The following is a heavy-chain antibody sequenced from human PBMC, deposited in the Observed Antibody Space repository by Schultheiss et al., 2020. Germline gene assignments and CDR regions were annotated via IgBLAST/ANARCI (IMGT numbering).Heavy chain of an antibody. J-gene: IGHJ4*02. CDR3: AKGYDILTGDYFDY. V-gene: IGHV3-23*01. CDR1: GFTFSSYA. Sequence: GGSLRLSCSASGFTFSSYAMHWVRQAPGKGLEWVSAISGSGGSTYYADSVKGRFTISRDNSKNTLYLQMNSLRAEDTAVYYCAKGYDILTGDYFDYWGQGTLVTVSS. D-gene: IGHD3-9*01. CDR2: ISGSGGST.